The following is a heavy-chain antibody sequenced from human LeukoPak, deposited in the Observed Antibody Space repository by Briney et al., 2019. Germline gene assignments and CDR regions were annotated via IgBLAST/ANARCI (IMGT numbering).Heavy chain of an antibody. Sequence: GSLRLSCAASGFTFSSYGMHWVRQAPGKGLEWVAVIWYDGSNKYYADSVKGRFTISRDNSKNTLYLQMNSLRAEDTAVYYCARAPEGWLQFDYWGQGTQVTVSS. CDR3: ARAPEGWLQFDY. V-gene: IGHV3-33*08. J-gene: IGHJ4*02. CDR2: IWYDGSNK. CDR1: GFTFSSYG. D-gene: IGHD5-24*01.